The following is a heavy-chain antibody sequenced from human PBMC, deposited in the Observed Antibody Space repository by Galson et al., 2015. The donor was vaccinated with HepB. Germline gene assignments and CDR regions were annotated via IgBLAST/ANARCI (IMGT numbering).Heavy chain of an antibody. Sequence: SLRLSCAASGFTFSSYSMNWVRQAPGKGLEWVSYISSSSSTIYYADSVKGRFTISRDNAKNSLYLQMNSLRDEDTAVYYCARGPFDSGLRITMVRLAPYYFDYWGQGTLVTVSS. D-gene: IGHD3-10*01. CDR3: ARGPFDSGLRITMVRLAPYYFDY. CDR2: ISSSSSTI. V-gene: IGHV3-48*02. CDR1: GFTFSSYS. J-gene: IGHJ4*02.